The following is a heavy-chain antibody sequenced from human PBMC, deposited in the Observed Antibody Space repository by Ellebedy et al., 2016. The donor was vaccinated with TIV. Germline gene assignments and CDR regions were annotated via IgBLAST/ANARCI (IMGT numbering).Heavy chain of an antibody. CDR3: ATDKGAITTTLYFDY. CDR2: IWYDGSNK. J-gene: IGHJ4*02. Sequence: PGGSLRLSCAASGFTFSNYGMHWVRQAPGKGLEWVAVIWYDGSNKYYADSVKGRFTISRDNSKNTLYLQMNSLRAEDTAVYSCATDKGAITTTLYFDYWGQGTLVTVSS. V-gene: IGHV3-33*01. CDR1: GFTFSNYG. D-gene: IGHD1-1*01.